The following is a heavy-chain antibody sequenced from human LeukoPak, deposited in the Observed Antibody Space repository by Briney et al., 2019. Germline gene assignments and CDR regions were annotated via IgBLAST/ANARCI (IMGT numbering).Heavy chain of an antibody. J-gene: IGHJ4*02. V-gene: IGHV3-23*01. CDR1: GFTFSSCA. Sequence: GGSLRLSCAASGFTFSSCAMSWVRQAPGKGLEWVSLISGSGGSTYYADSVKGRFTISRDNSKNTLYLQMNSLRAEDTAVYYCAKVPREGYCRGGSCYVFYFDYWGQGTLVTVSS. CDR2: ISGSGGST. D-gene: IGHD2-15*01. CDR3: AKVPREGYCRGGSCYVFYFDY.